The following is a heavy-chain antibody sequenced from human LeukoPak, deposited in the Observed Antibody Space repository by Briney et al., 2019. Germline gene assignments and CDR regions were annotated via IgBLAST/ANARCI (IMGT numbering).Heavy chain of an antibody. CDR1: GFTFDDYG. V-gene: IGHV3-20*01. CDR2: INWNGGST. Sequence: GSLRPSCAASGFTFDDYGMSWVRQAPGKGLEWVSGINWNGGSTGYADSVKGRFTISRDNAKNSLYLQMNSLRAEDTALYHCARVLGSSWDQYYYYGMDVWGQGTTVTVSS. J-gene: IGHJ6*02. D-gene: IGHD6-13*01. CDR3: ARVLGSSWDQYYYYGMDV.